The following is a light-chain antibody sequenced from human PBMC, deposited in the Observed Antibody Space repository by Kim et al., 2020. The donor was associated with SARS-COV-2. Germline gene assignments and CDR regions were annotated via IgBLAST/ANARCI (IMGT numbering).Light chain of an antibody. V-gene: IGKV1-39*01. Sequence: DIQMTQSPSSLAASVGDRVTLACRASQGIGTRLNWYQQRPGKAPKLLIYAASSLQSGVPSRFSGSGSGTDFTLTISSLQPEDFATYFCQQSHSTPWLTFGGGSKVDIK. CDR2: AAS. J-gene: IGKJ4*01. CDR3: QQSHSTPWLT. CDR1: QGIGTR.